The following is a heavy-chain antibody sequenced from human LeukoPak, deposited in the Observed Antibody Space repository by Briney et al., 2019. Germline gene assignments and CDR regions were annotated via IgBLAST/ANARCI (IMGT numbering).Heavy chain of an antibody. CDR1: GNSISSGDNY. V-gene: IGHV4-61*02. J-gene: IGHJ5*02. CDR2: IYTSGST. D-gene: IGHD6-19*01. CDR3: ARPRTRLAWFDP. Sequence: SETLSLTCTVSGNSISSGDNYWSWIRQPAGKGLEWIGRIYTSGSTNYNPSLKSRVTISGDTSKNQFSLKLRSVTAADTAVYYCARPRTRLAWFDPWGQGTLVTVSS.